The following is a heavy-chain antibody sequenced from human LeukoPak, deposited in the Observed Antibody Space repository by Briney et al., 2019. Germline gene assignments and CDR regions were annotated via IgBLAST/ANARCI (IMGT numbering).Heavy chain of an antibody. CDR1: GGSISSYY. CDR3: AREASSGFGNYYYGMDV. J-gene: IGHJ6*02. Sequence: SETLSLTCTVSGGSISSYYWSWIRQPPGKGLEWIGYIYYSGSTNYNPSLKSRVTISVDTSKNQFSLKLSSVTAADTAVYYCAREASSGFGNYYYGMDVWGQGTTVTVSS. V-gene: IGHV4-59*01. D-gene: IGHD2-2*01. CDR2: IYYSGST.